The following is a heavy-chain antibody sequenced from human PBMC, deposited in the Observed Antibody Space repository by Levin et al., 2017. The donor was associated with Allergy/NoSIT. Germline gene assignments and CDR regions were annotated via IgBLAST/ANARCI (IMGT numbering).Heavy chain of an antibody. CDR3: ARAFVEENWFDP. J-gene: IGHJ5*02. D-gene: IGHD2/OR15-2a*01. V-gene: IGHV1-2*06. CDR2: INPNSGGT. CDR1: GYTFTGYY. Sequence: ASVKVSCKASGYTFTGYYMHWVRQAPGQGLEWMGRINPNSGGTNYAQKFQGRVTMARDTSISTAYMELSRLRSDDTAVYYCARAFVEENWFDPWGQGTLVTVSS.